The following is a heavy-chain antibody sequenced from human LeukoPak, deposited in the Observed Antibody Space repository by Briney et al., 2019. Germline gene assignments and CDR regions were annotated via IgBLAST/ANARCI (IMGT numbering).Heavy chain of an antibody. V-gene: IGHV4-34*01. Sequence: SETLSLTCAVYGGSFSDYYWSWIRQPPGKGLEWIGEINPSGSTNYSPSLKSRVTMSVDTSKNQFSLKLSSVTAADTAVYYCARDPGGDFFDYWGQGTLVTVSS. D-gene: IGHD3-10*01. CDR1: GGSFSDYY. CDR3: ARDPGGDFFDY. J-gene: IGHJ4*02. CDR2: INPSGST.